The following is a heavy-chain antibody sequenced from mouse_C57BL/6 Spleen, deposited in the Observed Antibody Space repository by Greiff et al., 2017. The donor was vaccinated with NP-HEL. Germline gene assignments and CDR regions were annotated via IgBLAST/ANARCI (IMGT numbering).Heavy chain of an antibody. J-gene: IGHJ1*03. CDR1: GYTFTDYY. V-gene: IGHV1-26*01. Sequence: EVKLQQSGPELVKPGASVKISCKASGYTFTDYYMNWVKQSHGKSLEWIGDINPNNGGTSYNQKFKGKATLTVDKSSSTAYMELRSLTSEDSAVYYCAKGFYFDVWGTGTTVTVSS. CDR2: INPNNGGT. CDR3: AKGFYFDV.